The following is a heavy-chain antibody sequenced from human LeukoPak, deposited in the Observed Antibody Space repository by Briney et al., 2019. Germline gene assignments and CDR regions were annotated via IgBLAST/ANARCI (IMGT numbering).Heavy chain of an antibody. CDR3: AKDTRDDHHTDY. D-gene: IGHD1-14*01. J-gene: IGHJ4*02. Sequence: QPGGSLRLSFGVSGFTLRAYGMHLVRQAPGKGLEWVAIISYDGINKYYPDSVKGRFTISRDNSKNTLYLQMNSLRAEDTAVYYCAKDTRDDHHTDYWCQGTLDTVSS. CDR1: GFTLRAYG. CDR2: ISYDGINK. V-gene: IGHV3-30*18.